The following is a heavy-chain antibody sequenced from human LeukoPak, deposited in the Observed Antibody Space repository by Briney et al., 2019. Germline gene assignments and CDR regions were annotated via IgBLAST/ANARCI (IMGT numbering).Heavy chain of an antibody. Sequence: PGGSLRLSCAASGFTVSSNYMSWVRQAPGKGLEWVSVIYSGGSTYYADSVTGRFTISRDNSKNTLYLQMNSLRAEDTAVYYCARVVYDIPYYYYYYMDVWGKGTTVTISS. CDR1: GFTVSSNY. CDR2: IYSGGST. J-gene: IGHJ6*03. V-gene: IGHV3-53*01. CDR3: ARVVYDIPYYYYYYMDV. D-gene: IGHD2-8*01.